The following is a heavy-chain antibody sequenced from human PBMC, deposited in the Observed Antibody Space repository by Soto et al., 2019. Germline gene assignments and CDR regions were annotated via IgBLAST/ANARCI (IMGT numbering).Heavy chain of an antibody. CDR2: INPSGGST. D-gene: IGHD2-2*02. J-gene: IGHJ5*02. CDR3: ARDPGTSVVPAAIGGRGDWFDP. V-gene: IGHV1-46*01. Sequence: GASVKVSCKASGYTFTSYYMHWVRQAPGQGLEWMGIINPSGGSTSYAQKFQGRVTMTRDTSTSTVYMELGSLRSEDTAVYYCARDPGTSVVPAAIGGRGDWFDPWGQGTLVTVSS. CDR1: GYTFTSYY.